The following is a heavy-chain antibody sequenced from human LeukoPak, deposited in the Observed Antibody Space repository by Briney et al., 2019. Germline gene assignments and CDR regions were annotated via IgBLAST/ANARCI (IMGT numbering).Heavy chain of an antibody. D-gene: IGHD2-2*01. CDR1: GGTFSSYT. Sequence: GASVTVSCKASGGTFSSYTISWVRQAPGQGLEWMGGIIPIFGTTNYAQKFQGRVTITADDSTSTAYMELRSLRSDDTAVYYCARALPAAPNDYWGQGTLVTVSS. CDR2: IIPIFGTT. J-gene: IGHJ4*02. V-gene: IGHV1-69*13. CDR3: ARALPAAPNDY.